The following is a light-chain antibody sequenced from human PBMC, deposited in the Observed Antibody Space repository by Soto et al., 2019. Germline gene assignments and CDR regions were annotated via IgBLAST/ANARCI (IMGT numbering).Light chain of an antibody. V-gene: IGKV3-11*01. J-gene: IGKJ1*01. CDR2: DTS. Sequence: EIVLTQSPATLSLSPGERATLSCSASQSVGSFLAWYQQKPGQAPRLLIYDTSIRATGIPARFSGSGSGTDFTLTISSLEPEDFAVYFCQQYNNWPPVTFGQGTKVDIK. CDR1: QSVGSF. CDR3: QQYNNWPPVT.